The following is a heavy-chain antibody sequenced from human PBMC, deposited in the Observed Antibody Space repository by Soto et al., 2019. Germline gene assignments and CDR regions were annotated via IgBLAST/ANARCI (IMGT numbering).Heavy chain of an antibody. D-gene: IGHD5-18*01. Sequence: SETLSLTCAVYGGSFSGYYWSWIRQPPGKGLEWIGEINHSGSTNYNPSLKSRVTISVDTSKNQFSLKLSSVTAADTAVYYCASLTPAANTAMVTPFDYWGQGTLVTVS. CDR1: GGSFSGYY. V-gene: IGHV4-34*01. CDR2: INHSGST. CDR3: ASLTPAANTAMVTPFDY. J-gene: IGHJ4*02.